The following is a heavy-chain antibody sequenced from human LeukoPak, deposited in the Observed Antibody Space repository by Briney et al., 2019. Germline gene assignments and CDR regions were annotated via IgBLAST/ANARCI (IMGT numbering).Heavy chain of an antibody. CDR3: ARDYAFDI. CDR1: GFTFCSYA. V-gene: IGHV3-30-3*01. Sequence: GGSLRLSCAASGFTFCSYAMHWVRQAPGKGLEWVAVISYDRSNKYYADSVKGRFTISRDNSKNTLYLQMNSLRAEDTAVYYCARDYAFDIWGQGTMVTVSS. CDR2: ISYDRSNK. J-gene: IGHJ3*02.